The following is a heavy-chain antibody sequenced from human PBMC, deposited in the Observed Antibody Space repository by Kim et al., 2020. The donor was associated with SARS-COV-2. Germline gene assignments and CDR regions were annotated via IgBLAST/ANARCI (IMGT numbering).Heavy chain of an antibody. J-gene: IGHJ5*02. CDR1: GDSVNTGSYY. V-gene: IGHV4-61*01. CDR3: ARLVGATFDP. D-gene: IGHD1-26*01. Sequence: SETLSLTCIVSGDSVNTGSYYWSWIRQPPGKGLEWIGHIYYSGTTNYSPSLRSRVTMSVDTSNNQFSLKLSSVTAADTAVYYCARLVGATFDPWGQGTV. CDR2: IYYSGTT.